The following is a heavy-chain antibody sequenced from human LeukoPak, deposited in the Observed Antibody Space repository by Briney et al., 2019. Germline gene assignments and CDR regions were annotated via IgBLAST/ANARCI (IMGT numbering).Heavy chain of an antibody. CDR2: ISYHGGNK. J-gene: IGHJ4*02. D-gene: IGHD2-8*01. V-gene: IGHV3-30*04. CDR3: ARDRETFCTNGVCVLGY. CDR1: GFIFSKYA. Sequence: GGSLRLSCAATGFIFSKYAMYWVRQAPGKGLEWVAFISYHGGNKYYADSVKGRFTISRDDSKNTLYLQMNSLRDEDTAVYYCARDRETFCTNGVCVLGYWGQGVLVTVSS.